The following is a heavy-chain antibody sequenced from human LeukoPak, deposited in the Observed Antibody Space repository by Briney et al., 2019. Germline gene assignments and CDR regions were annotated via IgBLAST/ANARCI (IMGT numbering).Heavy chain of an antibody. V-gene: IGHV4-31*03. CDR1: GGSISSGGYY. CDR3: ARVTASRFDY. CDR2: IYYSGST. J-gene: IGHJ4*02. Sequence: SQTLFLTCTVSGGSISSGGYYWSWIRQHPGKGLEWIGYIYYSGSTYYNPSLKSRVTISVDTSKNQFSLKLTSVTAADTAVYYCARVTASRFDYWGQGTLVTVSS. D-gene: IGHD5-18*01.